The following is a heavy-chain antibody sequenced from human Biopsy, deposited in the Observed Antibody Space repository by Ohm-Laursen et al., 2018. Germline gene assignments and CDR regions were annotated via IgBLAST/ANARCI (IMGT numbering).Heavy chain of an antibody. Sequence: SLRLSCAASGFKFDDYGMNWVRQVPGKGLEWVSRISWNSGSIGYVDSVKGRFTISRDNAKRFLFLQMNNLKSEDTAFYYCARDRGGARYGMDVWGRGTTVTVSS. CDR3: ARDRGGARYGMDV. V-gene: IGHV3-9*01. D-gene: IGHD1-26*01. J-gene: IGHJ6*02. CDR2: ISWNSGSI. CDR1: GFKFDDYG.